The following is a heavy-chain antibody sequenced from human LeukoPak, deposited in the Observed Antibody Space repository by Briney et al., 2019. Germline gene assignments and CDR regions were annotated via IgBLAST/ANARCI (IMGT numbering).Heavy chain of an antibody. D-gene: IGHD2-15*01. V-gene: IGHV4-39*01. CDR2: IHSSGST. CDR3: ARGAPYCSGGSCMYYFDY. CDR1: GGSISSSAYH. J-gene: IGHJ4*02. Sequence: PSETLSLTCTVSGGSISSSAYHWGWIRQPPGKGLEWIGSIHSSGSTYYNPSLKSRVTISVRTSKKQFSLKLSSVTAADTAVYYCARGAPYCSGGSCMYYFDYWGQGTLVTVSS.